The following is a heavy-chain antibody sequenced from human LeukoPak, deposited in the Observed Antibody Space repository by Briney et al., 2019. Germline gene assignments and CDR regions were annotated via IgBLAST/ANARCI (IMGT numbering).Heavy chain of an antibody. J-gene: IGHJ4*02. CDR1: GFTFSSYS. Sequence: GSLRLSCAASGFTFSSYSMNWVRQAPGKWLEWVSSISSSSYIYYADSVKGRFTISRDNAKNSLYLQMNSLRAEDTAVYYCAREYYDSSGYFDYWGQGTLVTVSS. D-gene: IGHD3-22*01. CDR2: ISSSSYI. V-gene: IGHV3-21*01. CDR3: AREYYDSSGYFDY.